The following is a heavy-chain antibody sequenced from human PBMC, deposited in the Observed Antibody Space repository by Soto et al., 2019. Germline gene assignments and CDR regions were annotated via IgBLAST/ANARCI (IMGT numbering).Heavy chain of an antibody. Sequence: PSQTLSLTCAISGDSVSSNSAAWNRIRQSPSRGLEWLGRTYYRSKWYNDYAVSVKSRITINPDTSKNQFSLQLNSVTPEDTAVYYCARGGGPYCSGGSCYGRWFDPWGQGTLVTVSS. V-gene: IGHV6-1*01. J-gene: IGHJ5*02. CDR1: GDSVSSNSAA. D-gene: IGHD2-15*01. CDR2: TYYRSKWYN. CDR3: ARGGGPYCSGGSCYGRWFDP.